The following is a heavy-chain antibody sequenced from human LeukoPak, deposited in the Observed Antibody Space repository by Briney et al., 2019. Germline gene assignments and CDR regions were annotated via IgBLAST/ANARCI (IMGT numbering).Heavy chain of an antibody. V-gene: IGHV3-33*06. CDR3: AKGAVAAALGAGDAFDI. J-gene: IGHJ3*02. CDR1: GFTFSTYG. Sequence: PGGSLRLSCAASGFTFSTYGMHWVRQAPGKGLEWVAVIWYGGSNTYYADSVKGRFTISRDNSKNTLYLQMNSLRAEDTAVYYCAKGAVAAALGAGDAFDIWGQGTMVTVSS. D-gene: IGHD6-13*01. CDR2: IWYGGSNT.